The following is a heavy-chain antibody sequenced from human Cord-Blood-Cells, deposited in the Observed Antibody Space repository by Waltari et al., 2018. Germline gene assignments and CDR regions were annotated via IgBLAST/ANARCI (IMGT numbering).Heavy chain of an antibody. CDR2: MNPNSGNT. CDR3: ARLYHDFWSGYYRGYFDL. Sequence: QVQLVQSGAEVKKPGASVKVSCKASGYTFPSYDINWVRQATGQGLEWLGWMNPNSGNTGYAQKFQGRVTRTRNTSISTAYMELSSLRSEYTAVYYCARLYHDFWSGYYRGYFDLWGRGTLVTVSS. J-gene: IGHJ2*01. V-gene: IGHV1-8*01. D-gene: IGHD3-3*01. CDR1: GYTFPSYD.